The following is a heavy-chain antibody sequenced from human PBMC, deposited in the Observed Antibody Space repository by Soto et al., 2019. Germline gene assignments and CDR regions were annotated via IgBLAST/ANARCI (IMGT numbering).Heavy chain of an antibody. V-gene: IGHV3-30-3*01. J-gene: IGHJ4*02. CDR1: GFTFSNYA. CDR2: ISYDGSNK. D-gene: IGHD1-26*01. CDR3: AREEGYCLDY. Sequence: GGSLRLSCAASGFTFSNYAMHWVRQAPGKGLEWVAVISYDGSNKYYADSVKGRFTISRDNSKNTLYLQMNSLRAEDTAVYYCAREEGYCLDYWGQGTLVTVSS.